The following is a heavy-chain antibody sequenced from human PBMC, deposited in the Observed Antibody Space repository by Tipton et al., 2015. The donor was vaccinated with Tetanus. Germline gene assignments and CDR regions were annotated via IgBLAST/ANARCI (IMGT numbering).Heavy chain of an antibody. V-gene: IGHV3-13*05. CDR1: GFTFSSYD. J-gene: IGHJ3*02. CDR2: IGTAGDP. Sequence: CAASGFTFSSYDMHWVRQATGKGLEWVSAIGTAGDPYYPGSVKGRFTISRENAKNSLYLQMNSLRAGDTAVYYCARATARDAFDIWGQGTMVTVSS. CDR3: ARATARDAFDI. D-gene: IGHD4-17*01.